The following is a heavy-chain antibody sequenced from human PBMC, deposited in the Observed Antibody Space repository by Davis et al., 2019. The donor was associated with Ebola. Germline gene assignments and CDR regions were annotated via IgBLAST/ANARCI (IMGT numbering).Heavy chain of an antibody. V-gene: IGHV1-18*01. CDR2: ISAYNGNT. CDR1: GYTFISYG. CDR3: ARDVGGSWAIYYYGMDV. Sequence: ASVKVSCKASGYTFISYGISWVRQAPGQGLEWMGWISAYNGNTNYAQKLQGRVTMTTDTSTSTAYMELRSLGSDDTAVYYCARDVGGSWAIYYYGMDVWGKGTTVTVSS. D-gene: IGHD2-15*01. J-gene: IGHJ6*04.